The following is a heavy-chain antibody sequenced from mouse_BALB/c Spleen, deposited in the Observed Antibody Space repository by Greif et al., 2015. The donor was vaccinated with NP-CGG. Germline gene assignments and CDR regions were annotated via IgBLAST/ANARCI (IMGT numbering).Heavy chain of an antibody. Sequence: DVHLVESGGGLVQPGGSMKLSCVASGFTFSSYWMSWVRQSPEKGLEWVAEIRLKSDNYATHYAESVKGKFTISRDDSKSRLYLQMNSLRAEDTGIYYCTVDSSGYWFAYWGQGTLVTVSA. J-gene: IGHJ3*01. CDR3: TVDSSGYWFAY. V-gene: IGHV6-3*01. D-gene: IGHD3-2*01. CDR1: GFTFSSYW. CDR2: IRLKSDNYAT.